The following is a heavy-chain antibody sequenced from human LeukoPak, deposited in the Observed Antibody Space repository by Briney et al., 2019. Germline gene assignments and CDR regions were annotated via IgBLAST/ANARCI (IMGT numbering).Heavy chain of an antibody. J-gene: IGHJ4*02. D-gene: IGHD3-9*01. CDR1: GGSITGYY. Sequence: SETLSLTCAVYGGSITGYYWSWIRQTPGRGLEWVGEIHYTGATSYNPSLKSRASISTDTSKNQFSLRLSSVTAADTAVYYCARGNILTGYCFDFWGQGALVTVSS. CDR2: IHYTGAT. CDR3: ARGNILTGYCFDF. V-gene: IGHV4-34*01.